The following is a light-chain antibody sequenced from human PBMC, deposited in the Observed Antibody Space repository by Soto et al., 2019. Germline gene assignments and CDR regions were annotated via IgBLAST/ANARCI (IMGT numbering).Light chain of an antibody. CDR3: QQFNSYPIT. CDR1: QSISSW. Sequence: DIQMTQSPSTLSASVGDRVTITCRASQSISSWLAWYQQKPGKAPKLLIYKASSLESGVPSRFSGSGSGTEFTLTISSPQPEDFATYYCQQFNSYPITFGQGTRLEIK. V-gene: IGKV1-5*03. CDR2: KAS. J-gene: IGKJ5*01.